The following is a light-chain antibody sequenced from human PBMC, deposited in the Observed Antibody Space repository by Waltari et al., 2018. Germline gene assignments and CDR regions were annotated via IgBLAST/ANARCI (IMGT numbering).Light chain of an antibody. CDR3: CSYAGSYTWV. CDR2: DVT. Sequence: SALPQPRSVSGSPGPSVTIYCTGTTNDLGSSTYVSWYQQHPGKAPKLIILDVTKRPSGVPDRLSGSKSGNTASLTISGLRAEDEPEYYCCSYAGSYTWVFGGGTKLTVV. V-gene: IGLV2-11*01. CDR1: TNDLGSSTY. J-gene: IGLJ3*02.